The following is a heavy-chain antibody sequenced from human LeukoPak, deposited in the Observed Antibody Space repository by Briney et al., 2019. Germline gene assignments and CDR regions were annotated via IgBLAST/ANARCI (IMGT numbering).Heavy chain of an antibody. V-gene: IGHV1-69*04. J-gene: IGHJ6*02. D-gene: IGHD6-13*01. CDR1: GGTFSSYA. CDR3: ARDRQQLYGMDV. CDR2: IIPILGIA. Sequence: ASVKVSCKASGGTFSSYAISWVRQAPGQGLEWMGRIIPILGIANYAQKFQGRVTITADKSTSTAYMELSSLRSEDTAVYYCARDRQQLYGMDVWGQGTTVTVSS.